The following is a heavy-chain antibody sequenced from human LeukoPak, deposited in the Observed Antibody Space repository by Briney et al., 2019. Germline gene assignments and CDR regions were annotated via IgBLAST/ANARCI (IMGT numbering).Heavy chain of an antibody. D-gene: IGHD2/OR15-2a*01. CDR2: IRYDASNK. Sequence: PGGSLRLSCAASGLTFSSFGFHWVRQAPGKGLEWVAFIRYDASNKYYADSVKGRFTISRDNSKNTLDLQMNSLRVEDTAVYYCAKDPRLYHPFDYWGQGTLVTVSS. CDR1: GLTFSSFG. J-gene: IGHJ4*02. V-gene: IGHV3-30*02. CDR3: AKDPRLYHPFDY.